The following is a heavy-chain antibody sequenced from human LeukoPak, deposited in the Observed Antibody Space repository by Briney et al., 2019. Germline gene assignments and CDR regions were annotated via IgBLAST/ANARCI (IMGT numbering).Heavy chain of an antibody. Sequence: GASVKVSCKASGYTFNNYDINWVRQATGQGLEWMGWMNPNSGNTGYAQKFQNRFSITRNTSISTAYMELSSLRSEDSAVYYCARGGKECSPGSCYRWFDPWGQGTLVTVSS. CDR1: GYTFNNYD. V-gene: IGHV1-8*03. J-gene: IGHJ5*02. D-gene: IGHD2-15*01. CDR2: MNPNSGNT. CDR3: ARGGKECSPGSCYRWFDP.